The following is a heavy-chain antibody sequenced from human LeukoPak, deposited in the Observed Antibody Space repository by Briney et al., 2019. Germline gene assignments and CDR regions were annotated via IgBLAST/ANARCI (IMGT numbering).Heavy chain of an antibody. J-gene: IGHJ4*02. Sequence: GGSLRLSCAASGFTFSSYSMNWVRQAPGKGLEWVSSISSSSYIYYADSVKGRFTISRDNAKNSLYLQMNSLRAEDTAVYYCARGDSGNNYDYWGQGTLVTVSS. D-gene: IGHD3-10*01. CDR3: ARGDSGNNYDY. V-gene: IGHV3-21*01. CDR2: ISSSSYI. CDR1: GFTFSSYS.